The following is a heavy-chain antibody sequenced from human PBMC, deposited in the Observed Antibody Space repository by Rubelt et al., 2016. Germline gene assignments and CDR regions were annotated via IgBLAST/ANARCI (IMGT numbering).Heavy chain of an antibody. J-gene: IGHJ4*02. Sequence: TFTSYGISWVRQAPGQGLEWMGWISAYNGNTNYAQKLQGRVTMTTDTSTSTAYMELRSLRSDDTAVYYCARVRIYRKGGDYWGQGTLVTVSS. CDR2: ISAYNGNT. V-gene: IGHV1-18*01. D-gene: IGHD4-17*01. CDR1: TFTSYG. CDR3: ARVRIYRKGGDY.